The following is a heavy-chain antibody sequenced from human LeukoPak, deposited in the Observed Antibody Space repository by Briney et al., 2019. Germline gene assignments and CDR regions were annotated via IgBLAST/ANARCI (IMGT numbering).Heavy chain of an antibody. CDR3: AKSEEAFCFDY. J-gene: IGHJ4*02. Sequence: GGSLRLSCAASGXTFXSXXXHXVXXXPGXXLXWXAVISYDEINKYYADSVKGRFTISRDNSKNTLYLQMNSLRAEDTAVYYCAKSEEAFCFDYWGQGTLVTVSS. CDR1: GXTFXSXX. CDR2: ISYDEINK. V-gene: IGHV3-30*18.